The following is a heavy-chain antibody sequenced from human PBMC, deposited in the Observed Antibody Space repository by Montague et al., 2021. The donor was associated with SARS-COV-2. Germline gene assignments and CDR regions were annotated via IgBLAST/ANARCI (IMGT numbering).Heavy chain of an antibody. D-gene: IGHD3-3*01. CDR1: GFTFSSYA. CDR3: AKWGAITIFGVVPPGGYYYYGMDV. CDR2: IYSGGSST. J-gene: IGHJ6*02. V-gene: IGHV3-23*03. Sequence: SLRLSCAASGFTFSSYAMSWVRQAPGKGLEWVSVIYSGGSSTYYADSVKGRFTISRDNSKNTLYLQMNSLRAEDTAVYYCAKWGAITIFGVVPPGGYYYYGMDVWGHGTTVTVSS.